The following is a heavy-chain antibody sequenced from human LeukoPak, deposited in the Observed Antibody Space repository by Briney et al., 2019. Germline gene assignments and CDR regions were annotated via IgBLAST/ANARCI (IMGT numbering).Heavy chain of an antibody. CDR3: ARGITMVRGALTSNWFDPSNWFDP. CDR1: GYSFTNYY. Sequence: ASVKVSCKASGYSFTNYYMHWVRQAPGQGLEWMGIINPSCGSTSYAQNFQGRVTITRDTSTSTLYMELSSLRSEDTAVYYCARGITMVRGALTSNWFDPSNWFDPWGQGTLVTVSS. V-gene: IGHV1-46*03. J-gene: IGHJ5*02. CDR2: INPSCGST. D-gene: IGHD3-10*01.